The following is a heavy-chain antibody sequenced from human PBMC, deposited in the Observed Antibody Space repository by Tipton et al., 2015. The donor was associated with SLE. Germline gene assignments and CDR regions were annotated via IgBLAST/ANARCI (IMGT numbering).Heavy chain of an antibody. CDR1: GRSFSGYY. CDR3: ARGTYSSGWSDAFDI. CDR2: IYHSGTA. Sequence: TLSLTCAVYGRSFSGYYWSWIRQPPFKGLEWIGYIYHSGTAYYNPPLKSRVTISVDTSKNQFSLKLSSVTAADTAVYYCARGTYSSGWSDAFDIWGQGTMVTVSS. D-gene: IGHD6-19*01. V-gene: IGHV4-34*01. J-gene: IGHJ3*02.